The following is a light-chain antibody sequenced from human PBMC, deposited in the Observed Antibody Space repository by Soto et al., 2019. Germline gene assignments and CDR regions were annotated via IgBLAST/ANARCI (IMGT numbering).Light chain of an antibody. J-gene: IGKJ1*01. CDR2: DAS. CDR3: QQYGSSPET. Sequence: EIVLTQSPGTLSLSPGERATLSCRASQSVSSSYLAWYQQKPGQAPRLLIYDASSRATGIPDRFSGSGSGTDFTLTISRLETEDFAVYYCQQYGSSPETFGQGNKVEIK. CDR1: QSVSSSY. V-gene: IGKV3-20*01.